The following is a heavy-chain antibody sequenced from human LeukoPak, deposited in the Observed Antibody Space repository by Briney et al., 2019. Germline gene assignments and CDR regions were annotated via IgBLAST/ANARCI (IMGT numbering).Heavy chain of an antibody. CDR2: ISHSGSP. Sequence: NPSGTLSLTCGVSGGSISSGKWWSWVRQPPGKGLEWIGEISHSGSPNYNPSLKSRLTISVDLPKNQFSLDLRSVTAADTAVYYCTRSGAAGYSLACWGQGTLVTVSS. CDR1: GGSISSGKW. CDR3: TRSGAAGYSLAC. V-gene: IGHV4-4*02. J-gene: IGHJ4*02. D-gene: IGHD6-13*01.